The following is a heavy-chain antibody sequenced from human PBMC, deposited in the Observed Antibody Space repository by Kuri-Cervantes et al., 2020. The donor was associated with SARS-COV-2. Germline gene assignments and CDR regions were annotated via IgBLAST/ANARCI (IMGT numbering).Heavy chain of an antibody. CDR2: VYQSGHT. CDR3: ARVEQWLVWGYYYYGTDV. Sequence: SETLSLTCAVSGYSISRGYFWAWIRQPPGKGLEWVGNVYQSGHTYYNPSLKSRVTISVDTSKNQFSLKLSSVTAADTAVYYCARVEQWLVWGYYYYGTDVWGQGTTVTVSS. J-gene: IGHJ6*02. CDR1: GYSISRGYF. V-gene: IGHV4-38-2*01. D-gene: IGHD6-19*01.